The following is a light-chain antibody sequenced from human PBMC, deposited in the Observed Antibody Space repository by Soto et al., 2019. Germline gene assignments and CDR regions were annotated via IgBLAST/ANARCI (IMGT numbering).Light chain of an antibody. J-gene: IGKJ4*01. CDR3: QQANSFPLT. CDR2: AAS. V-gene: IGKV3-15*01. CDR1: QSVGSN. Sequence: ETVMTQSPATLSVSPGERATLSCRASQSVGSNIAWYQQRPGQAPRLLIYAASTRVTGLPARFSASGSGTEFTLTISSPQSEDSAIYYCQQANSFPLTFGGGTKVEIK.